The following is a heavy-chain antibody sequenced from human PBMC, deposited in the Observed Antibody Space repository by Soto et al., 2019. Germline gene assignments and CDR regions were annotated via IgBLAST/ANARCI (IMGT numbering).Heavy chain of an antibody. Sequence: EVQLVQSGAEVKKPGESLKISCKASGYSFTTYWIGWVRQMPGKGLEWVGIIYPGDSDTKYSPSFQGHVTISADKSFSTAYLQWNSLKASDTAMYYCARLMLRGEHYFDYWGQGTLVTVSS. J-gene: IGHJ4*02. CDR2: IYPGDSDT. D-gene: IGHD3-10*01. CDR1: GYSFTTYW. V-gene: IGHV5-51*03. CDR3: ARLMLRGEHYFDY.